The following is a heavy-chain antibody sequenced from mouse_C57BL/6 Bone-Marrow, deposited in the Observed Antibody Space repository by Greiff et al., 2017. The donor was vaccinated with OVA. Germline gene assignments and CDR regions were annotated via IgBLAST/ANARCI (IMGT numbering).Heavy chain of an antibody. CDR3: ARPGTAGYYFDY. D-gene: IGHD4-1*01. Sequence: DVKLVESGGGLVKPGGSLKLSCAASGFTFSDYGMHWVRQAPEKGLEWVAYISSGSSTIYYADTVKGRFTISRDNAKNTLFLQMTSLRSEDTAMYYCARPGTAGYYFDYWGQGTTLTVSS. CDR1: GFTFSDYG. CDR2: ISSGSSTI. J-gene: IGHJ2*01. V-gene: IGHV5-17*01.